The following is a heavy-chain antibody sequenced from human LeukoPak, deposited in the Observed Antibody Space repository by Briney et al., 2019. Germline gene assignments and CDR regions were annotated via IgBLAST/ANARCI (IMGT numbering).Heavy chain of an antibody. D-gene: IGHD3-22*01. CDR2: INHSGST. CDR3: ASPALKVIGSDAFDL. J-gene: IGHJ3*01. V-gene: IGHV4-34*01. Sequence: SETLSLTCAVYGGSFSGYYWSWIRQPPGKGLEWIGEINHSGSTNYNPSLKSRVTISVDTSKNQFSLKVSSVTAADTAVYYCASPALKVIGSDAFDLWGQGTMVTVSS. CDR1: GGSFSGYY.